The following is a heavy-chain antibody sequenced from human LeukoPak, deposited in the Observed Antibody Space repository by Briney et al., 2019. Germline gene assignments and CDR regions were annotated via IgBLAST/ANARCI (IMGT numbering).Heavy chain of an antibody. D-gene: IGHD1-7*01. CDR2: IYYSGST. CDR3: ARVLELIYNWFDP. J-gene: IGHJ5*02. V-gene: IGHV4-30-4*08. CDR1: GGSISSSSYY. Sequence: KPSETLSLTCTVSGGSISSSSYYWSWIRQPPGKGLEWIGYIYYSGSTYYNPSLKSRVTISVDTSKNQFSLKLSSVTAADTAVYYCARVLELIYNWFDPWGQGTLVTVSS.